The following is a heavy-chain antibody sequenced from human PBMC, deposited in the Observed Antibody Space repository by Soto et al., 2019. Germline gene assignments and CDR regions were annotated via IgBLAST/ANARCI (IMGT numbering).Heavy chain of an antibody. D-gene: IGHD6-19*01. CDR1: GGSISSYY. CDR3: ARGVYNSNFRIDY. J-gene: IGHJ4*02. V-gene: IGHV4-59*01. CDR2: IYYSGST. Sequence: PSETLSLTCTVSGGSISSYYCSWIRQPPGKGLEYIGYIYYSGSTNYNPSLKSRVTISVDTSKNQFSLKLSSVTAADTAVYYCARGVYNSNFRIDYWGQGILVTVSS.